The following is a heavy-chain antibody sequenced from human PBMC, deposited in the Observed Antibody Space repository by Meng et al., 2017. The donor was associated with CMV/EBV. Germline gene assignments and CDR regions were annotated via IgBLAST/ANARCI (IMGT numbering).Heavy chain of an antibody. V-gene: IGHV1-8*01. CDR1: GYTFTSYD. CDR2: MNPNSGNT. D-gene: IGHD3-3*01. J-gene: IGHJ5*02. CDR3: ARGHSVVLRFLEWLPSTNWFDP. Sequence: ASVKVSCKASGYTFTSYDINWVRQGTGQGLEWMGWMNPNSGNTGYAQKFQGRVTMTRNTSISTAYMELSSLRSEDTAVYYCARGHSVVLRFLEWLPSTNWFDPWGQGTLVTVSS.